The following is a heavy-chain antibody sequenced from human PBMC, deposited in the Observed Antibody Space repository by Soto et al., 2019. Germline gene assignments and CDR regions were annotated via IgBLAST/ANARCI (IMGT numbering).Heavy chain of an antibody. D-gene: IGHD2-8*01. CDR2: VYYRGRS. CDR3: VSQRTSVLTQAYFDY. Sequence: SETLSLTCTVSGGSVSNSNYYWGWIRQSPGKGLEWIGSVYYRGRSYSKSSVKSRVTISVDTSKNQFSLNLNSVTASDTAVYYCVSQRTSVLTQAYFDYWGPGTLVTVSS. V-gene: IGHV4-39*01. CDR1: GGSVSNSNYY. J-gene: IGHJ4*02.